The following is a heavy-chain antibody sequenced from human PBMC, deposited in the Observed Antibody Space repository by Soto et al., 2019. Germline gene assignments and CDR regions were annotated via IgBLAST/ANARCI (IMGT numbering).Heavy chain of an antibody. CDR1: GYTFFTYG. CDR3: ARKSSSSSWLDP. J-gene: IGHJ5*02. D-gene: IGHD6-6*01. V-gene: IGHV1-18*01. CDR2: ISTYDGNT. Sequence: QVQLVQSGAEVKKPGASVKVSCKASGYTFFTYGITWVRQAPGQGLEWMGWISTYDGNTDYAQKLQDRVTMTTDTSTRTAYMELRSLRSDDTAVYYCARKSSSSSWLDPWGQGTLVTVSS.